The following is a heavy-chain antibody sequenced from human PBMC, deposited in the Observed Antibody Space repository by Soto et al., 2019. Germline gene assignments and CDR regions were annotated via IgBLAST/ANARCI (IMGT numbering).Heavy chain of an antibody. CDR3: ARRVSYYDSSGYPLDY. J-gene: IGHJ4*02. V-gene: IGHV1-3*01. D-gene: IGHD3-22*01. CDR2: INAGNGNT. Sequence: ASVKVSCKASGYTFTSYAMHWVRQAPGQRLEWMGWINAGNGNTKYSQKFQGRVTITRDTSASTAYMELSSLRSEDTAVYYCARRVSYYDSSGYPLDYWGQGTLVTVSS. CDR1: GYTFTSYA.